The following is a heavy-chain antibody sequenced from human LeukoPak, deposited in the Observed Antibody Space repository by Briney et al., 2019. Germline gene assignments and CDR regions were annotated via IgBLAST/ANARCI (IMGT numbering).Heavy chain of an antibody. V-gene: IGHV4-59*01. J-gene: IGHJ5*02. CDR3: ARARYSSGWYLGAVGFDP. D-gene: IGHD6-19*01. CDR2: IYYSGST. Sequence: SETLSLTCTVSGGSISSYYWSWIRQPPGKGLEWIGYIYYSGSTNYNPSLKSRVTISVDTSKNQFSLKLSSVTAADTAVYYCARARYSSGWYLGAVGFDPWGQGTLVTVSS. CDR1: GGSISSYY.